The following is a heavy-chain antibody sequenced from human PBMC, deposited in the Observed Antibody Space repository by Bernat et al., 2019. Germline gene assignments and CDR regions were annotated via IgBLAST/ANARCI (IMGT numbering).Heavy chain of an antibody. D-gene: IGHD3-9*01. CDR3: AREGIAVYDILTGYYYFDY. CDR1: GFTFSSYW. Sequence: EVQLVESGGGLVQPGGSLRLSCAASGFTFSSYWMSWVRQAPGKGLEWVANIKQDGSEKYYVDSVKGRFTISRDNAKNSLYLQMNSLRAEDTAVYYCAREGIAVYDILTGYYYFDYWGQGTLVTVSS. V-gene: IGHV3-7*03. CDR2: IKQDGSEK. J-gene: IGHJ4*02.